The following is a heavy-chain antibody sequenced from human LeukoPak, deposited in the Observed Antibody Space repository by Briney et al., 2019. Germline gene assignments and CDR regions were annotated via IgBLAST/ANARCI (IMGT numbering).Heavy chain of an antibody. CDR1: GGTFSSYA. Sequence: SVKVSCKASGGTFSSYAISWVRQAPGQGLEWMGRIIPILGIANYAQKFQGRVTITADKSTSTAYMELSSLRSEDTAVYYCARELTDYYFDYWGQGTLVTVSS. V-gene: IGHV1-69*04. D-gene: IGHD4/OR15-4a*01. CDR2: IIPILGIA. J-gene: IGHJ4*02. CDR3: ARELTDYYFDY.